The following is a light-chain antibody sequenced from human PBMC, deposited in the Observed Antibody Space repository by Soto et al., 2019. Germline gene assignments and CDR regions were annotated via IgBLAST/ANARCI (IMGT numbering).Light chain of an antibody. CDR1: QSISSW. Sequence: DIQMTQSPSTLSASVVDRVTITCRASQSISSWLAWYQQKPGKAPKLLIYDASSLESGFPSRFSGSGSGTEFTLTISSLQPDDFATYYCQQYNSYSPRAFGQGTKVDI. V-gene: IGKV1-5*01. CDR2: DAS. CDR3: QQYNSYSPRA. J-gene: IGKJ1*01.